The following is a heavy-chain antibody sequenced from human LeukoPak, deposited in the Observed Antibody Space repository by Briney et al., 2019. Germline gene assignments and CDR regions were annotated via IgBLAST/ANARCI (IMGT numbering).Heavy chain of an antibody. CDR2: IYHSGST. J-gene: IGHJ4*02. CDR3: ARADSWYYFDY. V-gene: IGHV4-30-2*01. D-gene: IGHD6-13*01. CDR1: GGSISSGGYY. Sequence: SETLSLTCTVSGGSISSGGYYWSWIRQPPGKGLEWIGYIYHSGSTYYNPSLKSRVTISVDRSKNQFSLKLSSVTAADTAVYYCARADSWYYFDYWGQGTLVTVSS.